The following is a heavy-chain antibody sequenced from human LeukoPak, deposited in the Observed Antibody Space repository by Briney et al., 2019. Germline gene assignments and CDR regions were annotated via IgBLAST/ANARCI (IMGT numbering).Heavy chain of an antibody. D-gene: IGHD6-13*01. Sequence: PSETLSLTCTVSGYSISSGYYWGWIRQPPGKGLEWIGSIYHSGSTYYNPSLKSRVTISVDTSKNQFSLKLSSVTAADTAVYYCASPNPYSSWTLFDYWGQGTLVTVSS. CDR1: GYSISSGYY. V-gene: IGHV4-38-2*02. CDR3: ASPNPYSSWTLFDY. CDR2: IYHSGST. J-gene: IGHJ4*02.